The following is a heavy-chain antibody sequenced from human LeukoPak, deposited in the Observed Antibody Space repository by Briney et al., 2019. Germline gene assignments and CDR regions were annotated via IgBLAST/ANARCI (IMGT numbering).Heavy chain of an antibody. D-gene: IGHD2-2*02. CDR1: GFTFSNYW. Sequence: GGSLRLSCVASGFTFSNYWMHWVRQAPGKGLVWISRINSDGTTTNYADSVKGQVTISRDNAKNMLYLQMNSPRVEDTAVYYCVATYLYAMHVWGKGTTLTVSS. CDR3: VATYLYAMHV. CDR2: INSDGTTT. V-gene: IGHV3-74*01. J-gene: IGHJ6*04.